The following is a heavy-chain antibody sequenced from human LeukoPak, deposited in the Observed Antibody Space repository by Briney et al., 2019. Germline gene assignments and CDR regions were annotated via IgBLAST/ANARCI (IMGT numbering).Heavy chain of an antibody. Sequence: PGGSLRLSCARSGFTFSSYGMHWVRQAPGKGLEWVSYISSSGSTIYYADPVKGRFTISRDNAKNSLYLQMNSLRAEDTAVYYCAELGITMIGGVGGKGTTVTISS. J-gene: IGHJ6*04. CDR3: AELGITMIGGV. D-gene: IGHD3-10*02. CDR2: ISSSGSTI. V-gene: IGHV3-48*04. CDR1: GFTFSSYG.